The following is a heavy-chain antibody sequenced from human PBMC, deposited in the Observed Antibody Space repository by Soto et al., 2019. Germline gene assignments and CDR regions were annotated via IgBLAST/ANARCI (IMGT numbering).Heavy chain of an antibody. CDR3: ARGSNDMDY. V-gene: IGHV1-18*01. CDR1: GYTFTSYG. D-gene: IGHD1-1*01. J-gene: IGHJ4*02. Sequence: QVQLVQSGAEVKKPGASVKVSCKASGYTFTSYGISWVRQAPGQGLEWMGWSSDNKGNTNYAQKVQGRVTMTTDTSTGTADMELRSLSYDDTAVYYCARGSNDMDYWGQGTLVTVSS. CDR2: SSDNKGNT.